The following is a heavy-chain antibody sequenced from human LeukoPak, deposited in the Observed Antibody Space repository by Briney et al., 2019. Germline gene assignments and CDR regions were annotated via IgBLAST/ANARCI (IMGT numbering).Heavy chain of an antibody. V-gene: IGHV3-30*19. CDR2: ISYDGSNE. J-gene: IGHJ6*02. Sequence: PGGSLRLSCAASGFIFSDYGMHWVRQAPGKGLEWVAIISYDGSNEYYGDSVKGRFTISRDNSKNTLYLQMSSLRAEDTAVYYCAKDGTPLGSGYNYYYGMDVWGQGTTVTVSS. CDR3: AKDGTPLGSGYNYYYGMDV. D-gene: IGHD6-19*01. CDR1: GFIFSDYG.